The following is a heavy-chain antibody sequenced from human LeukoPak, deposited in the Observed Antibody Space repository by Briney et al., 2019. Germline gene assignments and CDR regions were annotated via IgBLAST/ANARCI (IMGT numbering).Heavy chain of an antibody. V-gene: IGHV4-4*07. CDR1: GGSISGDY. CDR3: LVEPTYYVDV. Sequence: SETLSLTCTVSGGSISGDYWSWIRQPAGKGLEWIGRINTSGNTNYNPSLKSRVTMSVDTSKNQFSLKLSSVTAADTAVYYCLVEPTYYVDVWGKGTAVTVSS. J-gene: IGHJ6*03. CDR2: INTSGNT.